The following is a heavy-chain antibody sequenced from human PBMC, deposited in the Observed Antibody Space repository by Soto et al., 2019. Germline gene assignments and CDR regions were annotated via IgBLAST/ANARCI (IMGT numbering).Heavy chain of an antibody. V-gene: IGHV3-15*01. CDR1: GFSFPNAW. CDR3: TEKTYYDTLTDYYYYYGMDV. D-gene: IGHD3-9*01. CDR2: VTTKIDGATT. Sequence: EVQLVESGGGLVKPGGSLRLSCAASGFSFPNAWMTWVRQAPGKGLEWVGRVTTKIDGATTDYAAPVKGRFIISRDDSRNTMYLQMNSLKIEDTAVYYCTEKTYYDTLTDYYYYYGMDVWGQGTTVTVSS. J-gene: IGHJ6*02.